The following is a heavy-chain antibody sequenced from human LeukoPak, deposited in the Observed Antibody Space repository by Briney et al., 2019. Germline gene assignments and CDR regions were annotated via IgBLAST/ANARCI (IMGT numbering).Heavy chain of an antibody. CDR2: VYYSGST. CDR3: ARDSSSWPGSLDY. J-gene: IGHJ4*02. V-gene: IGHV4-39*02. CDR1: GDSISSSSYY. Sequence: PSETLSLTCTVSGDSISSSSYYWGWVRQPPGKGLEWIGSVYYSGSTYYNPSLNSRVTISLATSKNHFSLKLSSVTAADTALYYCARDSSSWPGSLDYWGQGTLVTVSS. D-gene: IGHD6-13*01.